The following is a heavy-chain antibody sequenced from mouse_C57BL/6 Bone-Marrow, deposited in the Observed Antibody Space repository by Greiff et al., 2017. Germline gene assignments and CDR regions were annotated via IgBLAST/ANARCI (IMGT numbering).Heavy chain of an antibody. V-gene: IGHV5-16*01. Sequence: EVKLVESEGGLVQPGSSMKLSCTASGFTFSDYYMAWVRQVPEKGLEWVANINYDGSSTYYLDSLKSRFIISRDTAKNILYLQMSSLKSEDTATYYCARDSHYGRGTYAMDYWGQGTSVTVSA. J-gene: IGHJ4*01. CDR2: INYDGSST. D-gene: IGHD1-1*01. CDR3: ARDSHYGRGTYAMDY. CDR1: GFTFSDYY.